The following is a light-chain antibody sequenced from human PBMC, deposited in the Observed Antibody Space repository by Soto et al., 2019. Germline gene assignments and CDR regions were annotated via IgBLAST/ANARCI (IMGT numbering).Light chain of an antibody. J-gene: IGLJ2*01. Sequence: QSVLTQPPSASGSPGQSVTISCTGTYSDVGAYNFVSWYQQHPGKAPKLTIYDVTKRPSGVPDRFSGSKSGNTASLTVSGLQAEDEADYYCSSYAGFNKVLFGGGTKVTVL. CDR3: SSYAGFNKVL. CDR1: YSDVGAYNF. V-gene: IGLV2-8*01. CDR2: DVT.